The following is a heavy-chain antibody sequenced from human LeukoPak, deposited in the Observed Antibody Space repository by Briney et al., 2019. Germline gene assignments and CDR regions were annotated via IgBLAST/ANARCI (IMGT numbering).Heavy chain of an antibody. J-gene: IGHJ3*02. Sequence: GGSLRLSCAASGFTFSGYYMSWIRQAPGKGLEWVSDISGSGGTTYYPASVRGRFTISRDSANNSLYLQMSSLRAAHTAVYYRARIAGENSGWYAFEIWGQGTMVTVSS. D-gene: IGHD6-19*01. CDR3: ARIAGENSGWYAFEI. V-gene: IGHV3-11*01. CDR1: GFTFSGYY. CDR2: ISGSGGTT.